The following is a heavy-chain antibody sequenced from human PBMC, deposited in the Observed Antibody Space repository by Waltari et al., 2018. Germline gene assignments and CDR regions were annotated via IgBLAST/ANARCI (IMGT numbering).Heavy chain of an antibody. CDR3: ARGSGSGVFDY. V-gene: IGHV4-38-2*01. J-gene: IGHJ4*02. D-gene: IGHD3-10*01. CDR1: GYSISSGYY. Sequence: QVQLQESGPGLVKPSETLSLTCAVSGYSISSGYYWGWIRQPPGKGLAWIGSIYHSGSTYYNPSLKSRVTISVDTSKNQFSLKLSSVTAADTAVYYCARGSGSGVFDYWGQGTLVTVSS. CDR2: IYHSGST.